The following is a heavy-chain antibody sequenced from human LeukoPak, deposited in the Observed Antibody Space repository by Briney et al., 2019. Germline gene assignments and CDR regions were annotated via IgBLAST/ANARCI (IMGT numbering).Heavy chain of an antibody. CDR1: GGTFSSYA. J-gene: IGHJ4*02. CDR2: IIPIFGTA. V-gene: IGHV1-69*13. D-gene: IGHD5-18*01. CDR3: ARTKARSYGPELSY. Sequence: EASVKVSCKASGGTFSSYAINWVRQAPGQGLEWMGGIIPIFGTANYAQKFQGRVTITADESTSTAYMELSSLRSEDTAVYYCARTKARSYGPELSYWGQGTLVTVSS.